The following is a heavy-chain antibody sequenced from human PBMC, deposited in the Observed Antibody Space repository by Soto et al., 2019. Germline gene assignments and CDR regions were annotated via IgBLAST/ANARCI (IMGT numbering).Heavy chain of an antibody. Sequence: SETLSLTCTVSGGSISSYYWSWIRQPPGKGLEWIGYIYYSGSTNYNPSLKSRVTISVDTSKNQFSLKLSSVTAADTAVYYCARHRGWGSYYDILTGYTAYYFDYWGQGTLVTVS. CDR2: IYYSGST. V-gene: IGHV4-59*08. CDR3: ARHRGWGSYYDILTGYTAYYFDY. J-gene: IGHJ4*02. D-gene: IGHD3-9*01. CDR1: GGSISSYY.